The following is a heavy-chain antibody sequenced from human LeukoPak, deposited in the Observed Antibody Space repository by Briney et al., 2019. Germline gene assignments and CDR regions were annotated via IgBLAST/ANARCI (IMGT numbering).Heavy chain of an antibody. CDR2: ISYDGGNI. Sequence: PGRPLRLSCAPSGFTFEDFAMPWVPQAPGKGLEGVALISYDGGNICYADSVQGRFTISRDNSKKMLFLQMSSLRPEDRAVYYCARDPPFGSGWSQNYFDHWGQGTLVTVSS. CDR1: GFTFEDFA. V-gene: IGHV3-30*04. D-gene: IGHD6-19*01. CDR3: ARDPPFGSGWSQNYFDH. J-gene: IGHJ4*02.